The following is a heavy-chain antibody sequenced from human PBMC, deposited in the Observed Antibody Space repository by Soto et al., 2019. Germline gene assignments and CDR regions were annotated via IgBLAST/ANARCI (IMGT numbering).Heavy chain of an antibody. CDR2: ISSSSSYI. Sequence: PGGSLRLSCAGSGFTPTTTPLNWVRQAPGKGLEWVSFISSSSSYIYYGDSVKGRFTISRDNAENSLYLQMNSLRAEDTAVYYCARLGLWFGDRQLMLDVWGQGATVTVSS. CDR1: GFTPTTTP. V-gene: IGHV3-21*06. D-gene: IGHD3-10*01. J-gene: IGHJ6*02. CDR3: ARLGLWFGDRQLMLDV.